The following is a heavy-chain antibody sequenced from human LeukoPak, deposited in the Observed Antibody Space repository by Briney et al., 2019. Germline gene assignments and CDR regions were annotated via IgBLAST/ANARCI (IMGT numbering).Heavy chain of an antibody. Sequence: ASVKVSCKASGYTFTGYYMHWVRQAPGQGLEWMGWINPNSGGTNYAQKFQGRVTMTGDTSISTAYMELSRLRSDDTAVYYCARDTPVDDILTGLDWFDPWGQGTLVTVSS. CDR1: GYTFTGYY. V-gene: IGHV1-2*02. CDR3: ARDTPVDDILTGLDWFDP. J-gene: IGHJ5*02. D-gene: IGHD3-9*01. CDR2: INPNSGGT.